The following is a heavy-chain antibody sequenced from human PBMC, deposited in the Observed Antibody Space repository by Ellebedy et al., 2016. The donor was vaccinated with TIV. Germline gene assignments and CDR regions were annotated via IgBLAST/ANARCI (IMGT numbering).Heavy chain of an antibody. Sequence: MPSETLSLTCIVSGGSISSSSYHWDWIRQSPGNGLEWIGTIHSSGTTQYNPSLKSRVTISLDKPKNQFSLRMTSVTPADTAVFYCARMWGIATRPVDPWGKGTLVTVSP. V-gene: IGHV4-39*07. CDR3: ARMWGIATRPVDP. D-gene: IGHD6-6*01. CDR2: IHSSGTT. CDR1: GGSISSSSYH. J-gene: IGHJ5*02.